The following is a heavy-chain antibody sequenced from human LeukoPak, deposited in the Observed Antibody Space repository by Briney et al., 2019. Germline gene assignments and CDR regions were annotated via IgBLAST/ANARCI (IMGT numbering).Heavy chain of an antibody. V-gene: IGHV3-48*03. CDR2: ISSSGSII. D-gene: IGHD1-14*01. CDR1: GFTFSSYE. J-gene: IGHJ4*02. CDR3: ARGGLPKPFDY. Sequence: GGSLRLSCAASGFTFSSYEMNWVRQAPGKGLEWVSYISSSGSIIHYADSVKGRFTISRDNAKNSLYLQMNSLRAEDTAVYYCARGGLPKPFDYWGQGTLVTVSS.